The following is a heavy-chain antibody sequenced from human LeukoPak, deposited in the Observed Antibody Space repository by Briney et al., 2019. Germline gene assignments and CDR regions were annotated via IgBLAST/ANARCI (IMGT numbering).Heavy chain of an antibody. J-gene: IGHJ4*02. Sequence: GGSLRLSCAASGFTFSNYDMNWVRQAPGKGLEWVSSISSSSYIYYADSVKGRFAISRDNAKNSLYLQMYSLRAEDTAVYYCAGTYGSGRHPNYWGQGTLVAVCS. CDR2: ISSSSYI. D-gene: IGHD3-10*01. CDR1: GFTFSNYD. CDR3: AGTYGSGRHPNY. V-gene: IGHV3-69-1*01.